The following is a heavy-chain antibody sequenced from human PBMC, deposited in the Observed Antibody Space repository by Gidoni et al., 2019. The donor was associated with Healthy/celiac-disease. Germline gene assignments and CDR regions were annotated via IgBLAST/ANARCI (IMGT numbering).Heavy chain of an antibody. J-gene: IGHJ6*02. Sequence: QVQLQESGPGLVKPSETLSLTCAVSGYSISSGYYWGWIRQPPGKGLEWIGSIYHSGSTYYNPSLKSRVTISVDTSKNQFSLKLSSVTAADTAVYSCARSREGWERMDVWGQGTTVTVSS. CDR1: GYSISSGYY. V-gene: IGHV4-38-2*01. D-gene: IGHD1-26*01. CDR3: ARSREGWERMDV. CDR2: IYHSGST.